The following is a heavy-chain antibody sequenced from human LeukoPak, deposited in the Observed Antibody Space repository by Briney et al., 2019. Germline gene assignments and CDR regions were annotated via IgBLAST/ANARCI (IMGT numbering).Heavy chain of an antibody. V-gene: IGHV3-21*01. CDR1: GFTFSSNS. J-gene: IGHJ4*02. Sequence: GGSLRLSCAASGFTFSSNSMNWVRQAPGKGLEWVSSISSSSSYIYYADSVKGRFTISRDNAKNSLYLQMNSLRAEDTAVYYCARDPGDSSSWYGGYWGQGTLVTVSS. D-gene: IGHD6-13*01. CDR2: ISSSSSYI. CDR3: ARDPGDSSSWYGGY.